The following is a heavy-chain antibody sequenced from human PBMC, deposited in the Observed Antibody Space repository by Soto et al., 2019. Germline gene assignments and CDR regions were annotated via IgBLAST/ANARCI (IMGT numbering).Heavy chain of an antibody. J-gene: IGHJ4*02. V-gene: IGHV4-31*03. CDR3: ARQKAAGSFTYDIDI. D-gene: IGHD6-13*01. CDR2: IYYSGST. Sequence: QVQLQESGPGLVKPSQTLSLTCSVSGDSITNGGYYWAWIRQHPGKGLEWIGYIYYSGSTHHNPSPDSRDTFSLDTSKNQYSLKQSCVTDAVTAVYYCARQKAAGSFTYDIDIWGQGTLVTVSS. CDR1: GDSITNGGYY.